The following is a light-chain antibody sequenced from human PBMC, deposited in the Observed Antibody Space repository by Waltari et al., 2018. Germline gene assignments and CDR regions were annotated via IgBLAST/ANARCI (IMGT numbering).Light chain of an antibody. CDR2: DTS. CDR1: QSVRVY. V-gene: IGKV3-11*01. J-gene: IGKJ1*01. Sequence: EIVLTQSPATLSLSPGERATLSCRASQSVRVYLAWYQQKPGQAPRLLIYDTSNRAAGTPDRFSGSGSGTDFSLSISSLEPEDFAVYYCQQSYSTPRTFGQGTKVEIK. CDR3: QQSYSTPRT.